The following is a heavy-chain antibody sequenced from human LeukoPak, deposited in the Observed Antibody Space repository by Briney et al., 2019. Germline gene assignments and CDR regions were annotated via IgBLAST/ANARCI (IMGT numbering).Heavy chain of an antibody. V-gene: IGHV1-3*01. CDR1: GYTCTSYA. Sequence: ASVKVSCKASGYTCTSYAMHWVRQAPGQRLEWMGWINVGNGNTKYSQKFQGRVTITRDTSASTAYMELSSLRSEDTAVYYCARVGGYSGYDPDYFDYWGQGTLVTVSS. CDR3: ARVGGYSGYDPDYFDY. D-gene: IGHD5-12*01. J-gene: IGHJ4*02. CDR2: INVGNGNT.